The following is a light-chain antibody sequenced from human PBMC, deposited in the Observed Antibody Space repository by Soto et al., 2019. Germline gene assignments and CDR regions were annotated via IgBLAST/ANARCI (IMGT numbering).Light chain of an antibody. Sequence: AIQMTQSPSSLSASVVDRVTITCRASQGIRNDLGWYQQKPGKAHELLIYAASSLQTGVPSRFSGSGSGTDFTRTISSLKPEDFATYYCLQDYTYPRTFGQGTKVEIK. V-gene: IGKV1-6*01. CDR1: QGIRND. J-gene: IGKJ1*01. CDR2: AAS. CDR3: LQDYTYPRT.